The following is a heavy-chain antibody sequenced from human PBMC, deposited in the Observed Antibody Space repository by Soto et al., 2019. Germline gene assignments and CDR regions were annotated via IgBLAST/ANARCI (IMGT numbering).Heavy chain of an antibody. CDR2: IRSKAYGGTT. CDR1: GFTFCDYA. V-gene: IGHV3-49*03. J-gene: IGHJ6*02. CDR3: TRGDGYNFYYYYGMDV. D-gene: IGHD2-21*01. Sequence: PRLSCTASGFTFCDYAMSWFRQAPGKGLEWVGFIRSKAYGGTTEYAASVKGRFTISRDDSKSIAYLQMNSLKTEDTAVYYCTRGDGYNFYYYYGMDVWGQGTTVTVSS.